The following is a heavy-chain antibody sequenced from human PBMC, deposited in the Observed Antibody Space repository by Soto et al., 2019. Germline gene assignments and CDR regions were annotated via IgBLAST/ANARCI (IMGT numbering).Heavy chain of an antibody. CDR2: INHYGST. Sequence: QVQLQQGGAGLLKPSESLSLTCGVSGVSFTGYYWTWIRQAPGKGLEWIGEINHYGSTNYNPSLKGRVTISLDTSKNQFSLRLASLSAADAAVYYCARGHGRFAHWGQGTLVTVSS. J-gene: IGHJ4*02. D-gene: IGHD3-3*01. CDR1: GVSFTGYY. CDR3: ARGHGRFAH. V-gene: IGHV4-34*02.